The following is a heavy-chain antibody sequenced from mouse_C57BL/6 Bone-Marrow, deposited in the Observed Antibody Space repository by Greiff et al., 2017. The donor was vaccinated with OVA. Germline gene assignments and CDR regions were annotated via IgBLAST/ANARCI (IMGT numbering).Heavy chain of an antibody. CDR1: GYTFTSYW. D-gene: IGHD1-1*02. Sequence: QVQLQQPGAELVKPGASVKLSCKASGYTFTSYWMQWVKQRPGQGLEWIGEIDPSDSYTNYNQKFKGKATLTVDTSSSTAYMQLSSLTSEDSAVYYCATLYGGDYWGQGTSVTVSS. CDR3: ATLYGGDY. V-gene: IGHV1-50*01. J-gene: IGHJ4*01. CDR2: IDPSDSYT.